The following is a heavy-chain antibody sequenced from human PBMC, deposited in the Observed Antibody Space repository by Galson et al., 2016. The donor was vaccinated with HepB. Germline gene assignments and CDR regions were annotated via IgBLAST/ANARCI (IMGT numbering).Heavy chain of an antibody. CDR2: MKNKRDGGTL. J-gene: IGHJ4*02. CDR3: TTDPRQ. CDR1: GFRLNDFW. V-gene: IGHV3-15*05. Sequence: SLRLSCAAFGFRLNDFWMSWVRQAPGKGLEWLGRMKNKRDGGTLDYIEPVKGRFAISRDDSRNTLYLQMNSLRTEDTGVYYCTTDPRQWGQGTLVAVSS.